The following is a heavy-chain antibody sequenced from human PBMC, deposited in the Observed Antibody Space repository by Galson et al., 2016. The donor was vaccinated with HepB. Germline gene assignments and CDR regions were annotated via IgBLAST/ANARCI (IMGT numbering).Heavy chain of an antibody. CDR1: GGSVPSGSYF. V-gene: IGHV4-61*01. D-gene: IGHD4-23*01. J-gene: IGHJ4*02. CDR3: ARVHPRAVVLDY. Sequence: ETLSLTCTVSGGSVPSGSYFWSWIRQPPGKGLEWIGYIYYSGSTNYNPSLKSRITISEGTTKSQFSLKLTSVTAEDTAVYYCARVHPRAVVLDYWGQGTLVTVSS. CDR2: IYYSGST.